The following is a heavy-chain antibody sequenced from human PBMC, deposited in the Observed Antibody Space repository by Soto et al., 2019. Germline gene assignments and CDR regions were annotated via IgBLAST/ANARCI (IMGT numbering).Heavy chain of an antibody. CDR2: INHSGST. D-gene: IGHD6-13*01. CDR1: GGSFSGYY. V-gene: IGHV4-34*01. J-gene: IGHJ5*02. Sequence: NPSETLSLTCAVYGGSFSGYYWSWIRQPPGKGLEWIGEINHSGSTNYNPSLKSRVTISVDTSKNQFSLKLSSVTAADTAVYYCARAWSSSWYGGNWFDHWGQGTLVTVSS. CDR3: ARAWSSSWYGGNWFDH.